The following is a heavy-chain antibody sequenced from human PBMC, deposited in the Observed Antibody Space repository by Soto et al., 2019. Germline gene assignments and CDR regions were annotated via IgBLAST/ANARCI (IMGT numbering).Heavy chain of an antibody. V-gene: IGHV1-69*12. CDR2: IIPIFGTA. CDR1: GDTFSSYA. J-gene: IGHJ6*02. Sequence: QVQLVQSGAEVKKPGSSVKDSCKASGDTFSSYAIRWVRQAPGQGLRGMGGIIPIFGTANYAQKFQGRVTITADESTSTAYMELSSLRSEDTAVYYCARGYSYGYDYYYYGMDVWGQGTTVTVSS. CDR3: ARGYSYGYDYYYYGMDV. D-gene: IGHD5-18*01.